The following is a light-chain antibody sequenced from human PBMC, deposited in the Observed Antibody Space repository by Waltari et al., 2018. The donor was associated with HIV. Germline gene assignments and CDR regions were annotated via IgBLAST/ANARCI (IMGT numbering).Light chain of an antibody. Sequence: QSALTQPAPVSGSPGQSITISCTGTSGDVAGYNFVSWYQQHPGKAPKLIIYEVTYRPSGVSDRFSGSKSGNTASLTISGLQAEDEADYYCCSYTSSNTYDFGTGTTVTVL. CDR3: CSYTSSNTYD. J-gene: IGLJ1*01. CDR2: EVT. V-gene: IGLV2-14*03. CDR1: SGDVAGYNF.